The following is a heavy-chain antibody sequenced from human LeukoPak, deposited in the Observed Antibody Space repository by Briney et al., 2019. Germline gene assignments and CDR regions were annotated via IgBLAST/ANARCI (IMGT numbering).Heavy chain of an antibody. Sequence: SSETLSLTCGVSGDSMSGYYWSWIRQPPGKGLEWIGFVYDTGRTTYPAKTNYNPSLAGRVTVPMDTSKNQFSLKLSSVTAADSAVYFCARGHGYNNGYPYFDSWGQGTLVSVSS. CDR2: VYDTGRT. CDR1: GDSMSGYY. J-gene: IGHJ4*02. CDR3: ARGHGYNNGYPYFDS. V-gene: IGHV4-59*01. D-gene: IGHD5-12*01.